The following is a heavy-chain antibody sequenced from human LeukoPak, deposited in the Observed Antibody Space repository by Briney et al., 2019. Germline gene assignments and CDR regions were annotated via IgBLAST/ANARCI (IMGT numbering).Heavy chain of an antibody. CDR3: AKEEAADGDAFDI. Sequence: GRSLRLSCAASGFTFSSYGMHWVRQAPGKGLEWVTVMSYDGSNEYFADSVKGRFTISRDNSKNTLYLQMSSLRAEDTAVYYCAKEEAADGDAFDIWGQGTMVTVSS. CDR1: GFTFSSYG. CDR2: MSYDGSNE. J-gene: IGHJ3*02. V-gene: IGHV3-30*18. D-gene: IGHD6-13*01.